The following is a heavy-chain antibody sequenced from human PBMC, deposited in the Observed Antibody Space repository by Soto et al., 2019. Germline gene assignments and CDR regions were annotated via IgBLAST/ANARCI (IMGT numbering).Heavy chain of an antibody. CDR1: GFTFSSYA. D-gene: IGHD4-17*01. CDR3: ARDKLVRATYGDYAEYFQH. Sequence: QVQLVESGGGVVQPGRSLRLSCAASGFTFSSYAMHWVRQAPGKGLEWVAVISYDGSNKYYADSVKGRFTISRDNSKNTLYLQINSLRAEDTAVYYCARDKLVRATYGDYAEYFQHWGQGTLVTVSS. J-gene: IGHJ1*01. CDR2: ISYDGSNK. V-gene: IGHV3-30-3*01.